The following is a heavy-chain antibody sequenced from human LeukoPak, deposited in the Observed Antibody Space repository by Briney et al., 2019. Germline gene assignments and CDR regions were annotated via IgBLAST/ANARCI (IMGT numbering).Heavy chain of an antibody. Sequence: GESLRLSCAASGFTFSSYGMHWVRQAPGKGLEWVANIKQDGSEKYYVDSVKGRFTISRDNAKNSLYLQMNSLRAEDTAVYYCAVQSTYDNWFDPWGQGTLVTVSS. CDR2: IKQDGSEK. CDR3: AVQSTYDNWFDP. V-gene: IGHV3-7*01. D-gene: IGHD2-8*01. J-gene: IGHJ5*02. CDR1: GFTFSSYG.